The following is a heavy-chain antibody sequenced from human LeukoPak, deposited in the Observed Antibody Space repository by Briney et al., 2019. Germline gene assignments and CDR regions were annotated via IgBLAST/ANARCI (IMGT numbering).Heavy chain of an antibody. V-gene: IGHV3-48*02. J-gene: IGHJ4*02. Sequence: PGGSLRLSCAASGLTFRCYARQWVRRAPGKGLGRNSYITYNSGTIFYADPVKGRFTISRDNAKDSLYLQMSSLRDEDTAVYYCARDSGYSYADDYWGQGTLVTVSS. D-gene: IGHD5-18*01. CDR1: GLTFRCYA. CDR2: ITYNSGTI. CDR3: ARDSGYSYADDY.